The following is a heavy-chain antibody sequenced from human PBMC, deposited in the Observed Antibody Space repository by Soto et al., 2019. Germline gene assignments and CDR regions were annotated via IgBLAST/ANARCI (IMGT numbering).Heavy chain of an antibody. V-gene: IGHV1-2*02. D-gene: IGHD3-16*01. Sequence: GASVKVSCKASGYTFTVYYMHWVRQAPGQGLEWMGWINPNSGGTNYAQKFQGRVTMTRDTSISTAYMELRRVRYDDTAVYYCARPNLGDLDYWGQGTLVTVSS. CDR2: INPNSGGT. J-gene: IGHJ4*02. CDR3: ARPNLGDLDY. CDR1: GYTFTVYY.